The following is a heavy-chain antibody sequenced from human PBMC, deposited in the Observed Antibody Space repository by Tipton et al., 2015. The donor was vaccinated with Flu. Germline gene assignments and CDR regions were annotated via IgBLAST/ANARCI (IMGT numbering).Heavy chain of an antibody. CDR1: GFTFSRFG. D-gene: IGHD3-3*01. CDR2: ISYDGNIK. J-gene: IGHJ4*02. CDR3: ARDIRFMECYFDY. Sequence: SLRLSCAASGFTFSRFGMHWVRQAPGKGLEWLAVISYDGNIKYYADSVKGRFTISRDNSNNTLYLQMNNLRAEDWAVYHCARDIRFMECYFDYWGLGTLVTVSS. V-gene: IGHV3-30*19.